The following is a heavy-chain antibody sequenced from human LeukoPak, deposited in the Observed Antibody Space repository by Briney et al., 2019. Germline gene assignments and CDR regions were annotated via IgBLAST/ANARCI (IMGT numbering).Heavy chain of an antibody. CDR2: TKEDDSEK. V-gene: IGHV3-7*03. J-gene: IGHJ3*02. CDR3: ARLHSGRYYGDAFDI. CDR1: GFTFSNFW. D-gene: IGHD1-26*01. Sequence: GGSLRLSCAASGFTFSNFWMTWVRQAPGKGLEWVANTKEDDSEKYYVDSVRGRFTTSRDNAKNSLYLQMDSLRAEDTAVYYCARLHSGRYYGDAFDIWGQGTMVTVSS.